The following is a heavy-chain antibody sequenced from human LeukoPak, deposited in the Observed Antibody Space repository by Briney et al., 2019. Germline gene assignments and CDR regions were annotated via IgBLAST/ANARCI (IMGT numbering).Heavy chain of an antibody. V-gene: IGHV1-3*01. D-gene: IGHD3-10*01. CDR3: ARKFTGEYYFDY. J-gene: IGHJ4*02. CDR2: INAGNGNT. CDR1: GYTFTSYD. Sequence: ASVEVSCKASGYTFTSYDMHWVRQAPGQRLEWMGWINAGNGNTKYSQKFQGRVTITRDTSASTAYMELSSLRSEDTAVYYCARKFTGEYYFDYWGQGTLVTVSS.